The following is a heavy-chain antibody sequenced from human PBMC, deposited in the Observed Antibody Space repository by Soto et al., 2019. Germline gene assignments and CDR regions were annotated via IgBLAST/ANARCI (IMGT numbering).Heavy chain of an antibody. Sequence: QVQLVQSGAEVKKPGSSVKVSCKASGGTFSSYAISSVRQAPGQGLEWMGGIIPIFGTANYAQKFQGRVTITADESTSTAYMELSSLRSEDTAVYYCARDRSKTYYYDSSGYTLDYWGQGTLVTVSS. J-gene: IGHJ4*02. CDR1: GGTFSSYA. V-gene: IGHV1-69*12. CDR3: ARDRSKTYYYDSSGYTLDY. CDR2: IIPIFGTA. D-gene: IGHD3-22*01.